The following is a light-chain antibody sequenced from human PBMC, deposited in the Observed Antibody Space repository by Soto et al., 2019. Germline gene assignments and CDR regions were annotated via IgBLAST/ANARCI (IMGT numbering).Light chain of an antibody. V-gene: IGLV2-14*01. Sequence: QSVLTQPASVSGSPGQSITISCTGTSNDVGGYHYVSWYQQYPGKAPNLIIYEISHRPSGVSNRFSCSKSGNTASLTISGLQAEDEADYYCSSYTYSGTLVVFGGGTKLTVL. CDR1: SNDVGGYHY. J-gene: IGLJ3*02. CDR2: EIS. CDR3: SSYTYSGTLVV.